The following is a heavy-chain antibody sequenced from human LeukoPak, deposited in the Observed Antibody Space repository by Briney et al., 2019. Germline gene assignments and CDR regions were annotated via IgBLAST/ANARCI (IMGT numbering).Heavy chain of an antibody. CDR2: INYSGRT. CDR3: ARAVHSSSWYEEYYFDY. V-gene: IGHV4-59*01. D-gene: IGHD6-13*01. Sequence: PSETLSLTCTVSGGSISTYYWSWVRQSPGKGLEWIGYINYSGRTNSSPSLKSRVAISVDTSKNQFSLRLSSVTAADTAVYYCARAVHSSSWYEEYYFDYWGQGTLVTVSS. J-gene: IGHJ4*02. CDR1: GGSISTYY.